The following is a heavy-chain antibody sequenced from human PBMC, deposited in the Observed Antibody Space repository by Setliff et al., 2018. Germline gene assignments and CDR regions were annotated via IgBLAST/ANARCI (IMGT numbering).Heavy chain of an antibody. J-gene: IGHJ4*02. Sequence: GESLKISCAASGFTFSSYAMSWVRQAPGKGLEWVSAISGSGGSTYYADSVKGRFTISRDNSKNTLYLQMNSLRAEDTAVYYCAKDDYSNYAGNFDYWGQGTLVTVSS. CDR3: AKDDYSNYAGNFDY. V-gene: IGHV3-23*01. CDR1: GFTFSSYA. D-gene: IGHD4-4*01. CDR2: ISGSGGST.